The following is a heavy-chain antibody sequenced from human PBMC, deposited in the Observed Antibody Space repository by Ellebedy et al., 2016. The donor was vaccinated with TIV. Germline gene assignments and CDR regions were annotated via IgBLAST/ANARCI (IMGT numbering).Heavy chain of an antibody. CDR2: FGPSGTII. V-gene: IGHV3-11*01. CDR1: GFTFRDYY. J-gene: IGHJ3*02. D-gene: IGHD2-2*01. CDR3: ARGYDSHGFDI. Sequence: GGSLRLSCAASGFTFRDYYMSWIRQAPGKGLEWVAYFGPSGTIIYNADSVKGRFTISRDNAKNSLYLQMSSLRVEDTAVYYCARGYDSHGFDIWGQGTMVTVSS.